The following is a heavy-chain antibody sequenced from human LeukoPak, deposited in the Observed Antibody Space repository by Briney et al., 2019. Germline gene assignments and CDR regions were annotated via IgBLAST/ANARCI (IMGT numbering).Heavy chain of an antibody. D-gene: IGHD4-11*01. J-gene: IGHJ4*02. Sequence: GGSLRLSCAASGFTFSSYAMNWVRQAPGKGLEWVSTISGSGGDTYYTDSVKGRFTISRDNSKNTLYLQMNSLRAEDTAVYYCAKGNGRTTVTRIDYWGQGTLVTVSS. V-gene: IGHV3-23*01. CDR2: ISGSGGDT. CDR1: GFTFSSYA. CDR3: AKGNGRTTVTRIDY.